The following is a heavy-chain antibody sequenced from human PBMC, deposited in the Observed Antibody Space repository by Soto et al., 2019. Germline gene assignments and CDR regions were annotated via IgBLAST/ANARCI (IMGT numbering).Heavy chain of an antibody. CDR3: ATFTGYSSILRY. CDR2: ISAYNGNT. J-gene: IGHJ4*02. CDR1: GYTFTSYG. Sequence: QVQLVQSGAEVKKPGASVKVSCKASGYTFTSYGISWVRQAPGQGLEWMGWISAYNGNTNYAQKLQGRVTMTTDTPTSTDYMELRSLRSDDTAVYYCATFTGYSSILRYWGQGTLVTVSS. V-gene: IGHV1-18*04. D-gene: IGHD6-19*01.